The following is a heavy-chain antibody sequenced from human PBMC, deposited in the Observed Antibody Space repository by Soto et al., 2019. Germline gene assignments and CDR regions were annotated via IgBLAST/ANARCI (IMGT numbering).Heavy chain of an antibody. CDR3: GRDDYGIFPY. CDR1: GYSISAYY. V-gene: IGHV1-2*02. J-gene: IGHJ4*02. D-gene: IGHD3-10*01. CDR2: IDPKNGGT. Sequence: QVQLVQSGTEVKKPGASVKVSCQASGYSISAYYIHWVRQAPGQGLEWRGWIDPKNGGTVSAQKFQGRLTMTRDTSISTVYMDLSGLTSDDTALYYCGRDDYGIFPYWGQGSLVTVSS.